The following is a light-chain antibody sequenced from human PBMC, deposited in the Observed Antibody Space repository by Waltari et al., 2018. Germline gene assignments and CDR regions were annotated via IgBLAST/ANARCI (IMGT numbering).Light chain of an antibody. V-gene: IGKV1-27*01. Sequence: DIQMTQSPSSLSASVGDRVTITCRASQGISNYLAWYQQKPGKVPKLLIYAASTLQSGVPSRFSGSGSGTDFTLTIGSLQPEDVATYYCQKYNSAPLYTFGQGTKLEIK. CDR3: QKYNSAPLYT. CDR2: AAS. J-gene: IGKJ2*01. CDR1: QGISNY.